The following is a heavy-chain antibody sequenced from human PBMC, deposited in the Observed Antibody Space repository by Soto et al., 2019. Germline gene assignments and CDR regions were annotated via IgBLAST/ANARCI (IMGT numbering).Heavy chain of an antibody. D-gene: IGHD2-21*01. Sequence: ASVQVSCKASGFSFSDYFMHWVRQAPGQGLEWMGIINPSGDSRNYAQKFQGRVTITRDTSTSTAYMELSSLRSEDTAVYYCARERGAQHLEPTFDPWGQGTLVTVSS. CDR1: GFSFSDYF. CDR2: INPSGDSR. CDR3: ARERGAQHLEPTFDP. V-gene: IGHV1-46*01. J-gene: IGHJ5*02.